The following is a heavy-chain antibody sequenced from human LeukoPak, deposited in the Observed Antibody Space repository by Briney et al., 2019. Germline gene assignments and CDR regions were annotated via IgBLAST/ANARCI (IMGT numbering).Heavy chain of an antibody. CDR3: AREVGETDYYDSSGYYYDY. CDR2: INSDGSST. V-gene: IGHV3-74*01. CDR1: GFSFRSFW. J-gene: IGHJ4*02. Sequence: GGSLRLSCAAAGFSFRSFWMHWVRQAPGKGLVWVSRINSDGSSTSYADSVKGRFTISRDNAKNTLYLQMNSLRAEDTAVYYCAREVGETDYYDSSGYYYDYWGQGTLVTVSS. D-gene: IGHD3-22*01.